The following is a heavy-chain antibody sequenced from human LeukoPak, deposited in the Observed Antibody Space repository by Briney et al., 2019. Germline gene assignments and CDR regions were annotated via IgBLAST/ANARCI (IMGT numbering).Heavy chain of an antibody. V-gene: IGHV3-53*04. CDR1: GFTVSSSY. Sequence: GGSLRLSCTASGFTVSSSYMTWVRQAPGKGLEWVSMIYRGGDMFYSDSVKGRFTISRHNSENTLSLQMNNLRAEDTAVYYCARVGVGTVAGNYFDYWGQGTLVTVSS. CDR3: ARVGVGTVAGNYFDY. CDR2: IYRGGDM. J-gene: IGHJ4*02. D-gene: IGHD6-19*01.